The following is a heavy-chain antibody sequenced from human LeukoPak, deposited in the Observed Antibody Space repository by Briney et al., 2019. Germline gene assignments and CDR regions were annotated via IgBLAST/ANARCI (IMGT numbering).Heavy chain of an antibody. CDR2: ISSSSSYI. J-gene: IGHJ2*01. D-gene: IGHD6-19*01. CDR3: ARGDVAVAGTFLWYFDL. Sequence: ESLTLSCAASGFTFSSYSMNWVRQAPGKGLEWVSSISSSSSYIYYADSVKGRFTISRDNTKNSLYLQMNSLRAEDTAVYYCARGDVAVAGTFLWYFDLWGRGTLVTVSS. CDR1: GFTFSSYS. V-gene: IGHV3-21*01.